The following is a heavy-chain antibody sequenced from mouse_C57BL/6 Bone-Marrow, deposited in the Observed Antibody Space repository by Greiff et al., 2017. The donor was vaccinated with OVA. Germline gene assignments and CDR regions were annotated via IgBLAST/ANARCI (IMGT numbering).Heavy chain of an antibody. J-gene: IGHJ4*01. CDR3: ARPGPVYAMDY. CDR2: IDPENGDT. Sequence: EVKLMESGAELVRPGASVKLSCTASGFNIKDDYMHWVKQRPEQGLEWIGWIDPENGDTEYASKFQGKATITADTSSNTAYLQLSSLTSEDTAVYYCARPGPVYAMDYWGQGTSVTVSS. CDR1: GFNIKDDY. V-gene: IGHV14-4*01.